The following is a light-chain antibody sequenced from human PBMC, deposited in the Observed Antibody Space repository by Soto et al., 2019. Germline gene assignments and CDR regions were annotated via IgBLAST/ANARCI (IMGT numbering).Light chain of an antibody. CDR3: LQHNSYPWT. J-gene: IGKJ1*01. CDR1: QDIRDD. Sequence: DIHMTQSPSALSASVGDRVTITCRASQDIRDDLGWYQQKPGKAPKRLIFAASSLQSGVPPRFSGSGPGTDFTLTISSLQPEDIATYYCLQHNSYPWTFGQGTKVEIK. CDR2: AAS. V-gene: IGKV1-17*01.